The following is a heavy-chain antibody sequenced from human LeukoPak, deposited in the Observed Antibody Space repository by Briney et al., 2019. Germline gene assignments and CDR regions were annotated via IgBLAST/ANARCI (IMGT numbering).Heavy chain of an antibody. CDR1: GGSISSGGYS. V-gene: IGHV4-30-2*01. Sequence: PSETLSLTCAVSGGSISSGGYSWSWIRQPPGKGLEWIGYIYHSGSTYYNPSLKSRVTISVDRSKNQFSLKLSSVTAADTAAYYCARGSIAAAGGFDYWDQGTLVTVSS. J-gene: IGHJ4*02. CDR2: IYHSGST. D-gene: IGHD6-13*01. CDR3: ARGSIAAAGGFDY.